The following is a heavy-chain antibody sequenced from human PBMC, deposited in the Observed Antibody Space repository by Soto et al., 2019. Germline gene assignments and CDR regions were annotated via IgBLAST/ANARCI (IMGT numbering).Heavy chain of an antibody. V-gene: IGHV3-33*01. CDR1: GFTFSDFG. J-gene: IGHJ5*02. CDR3: ARDRLITYGAKIAPDH. Sequence: GGSLRLSCKASGFTFSDFGMHWVRQAPGKGLEWVSAIWYDGSYQYYADSVRGRFTTSRDNSNNTLLLEMNSLRVEDTAVYYCARDRLITYGAKIAPDHWGQGALVTVSS. CDR2: IWYDGSYQ. D-gene: IGHD3-16*01.